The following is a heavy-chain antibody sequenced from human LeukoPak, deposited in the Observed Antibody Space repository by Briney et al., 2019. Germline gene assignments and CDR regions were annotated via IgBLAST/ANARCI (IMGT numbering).Heavy chain of an antibody. Sequence: GASVKVSCKASGGTFSSYAISWVRQAPGQGLEWMGIINPSGGSTSYAQNFQGRVTMTRDMSTSTAYMELSRLRSDDTAVYYCARDLGSEVVWGQGTLVTVSS. D-gene: IGHD2-15*01. CDR2: INPSGGST. CDR3: ARDLGSEVV. CDR1: GGTFSSYA. V-gene: IGHV1-46*01. J-gene: IGHJ4*02.